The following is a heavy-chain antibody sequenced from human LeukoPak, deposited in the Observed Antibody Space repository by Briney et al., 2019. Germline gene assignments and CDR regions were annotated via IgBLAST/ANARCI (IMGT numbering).Heavy chain of an antibody. D-gene: IGHD3-3*01. CDR3: ARLFPRQGFDS. CDR2: IYYSGST. CDR1: GGSISSSSYY. Sequence: SETLSLTCTVSGGSISSSSYYWSWIRQPPGKGLEWIGYIYYSGSTNYNPSLKSRVTISVDTSKNQFSLKLSSVTAADTAVYYCARLFPRQGFDSWAQGTLVTVSS. J-gene: IGHJ4*02. V-gene: IGHV4-61*01.